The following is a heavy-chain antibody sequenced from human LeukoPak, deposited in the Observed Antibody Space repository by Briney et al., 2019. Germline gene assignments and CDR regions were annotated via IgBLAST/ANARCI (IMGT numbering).Heavy chain of an antibody. CDR1: GGTFTSYA. J-gene: IGHJ6*03. CDR2: IIPIFGTA. V-gene: IGHV1-69*06. D-gene: IGHD4-11*01. CDR3: AKVPRRYMTTVTTGDYYYYYYMDV. Sequence: ASVKVSCKLSGGTFTSYAISWVRQAPGQGLEWMGGIIPIFGTANNAQKFQGTVTITADKSTSTAYMELSSLRAEDTALYYCAKVPRRYMTTVTTGDYYYYYYMDVWGKGTTVTVSS.